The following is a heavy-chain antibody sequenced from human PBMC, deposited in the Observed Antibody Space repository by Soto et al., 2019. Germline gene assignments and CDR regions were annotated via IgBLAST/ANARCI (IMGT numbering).Heavy chain of an antibody. Sequence: ETLSLTCTVSGGSISSDHWSWIRQSPGKGLEWIGYVFYTGSTKYNPALKRRVTISVDTSKNQFSLKLSSVSAADTGLYYCARSYSGTFYGYDTWGQGILVTVSS. CDR1: GGSISSDH. D-gene: IGHD1-26*01. V-gene: IGHV4-59*01. CDR3: ARSYSGTFYGYDT. J-gene: IGHJ5*02. CDR2: VFYTGST.